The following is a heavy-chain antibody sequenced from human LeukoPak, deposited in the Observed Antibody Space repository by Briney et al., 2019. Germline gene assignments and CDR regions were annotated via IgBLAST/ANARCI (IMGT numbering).Heavy chain of an antibody. CDR3: ARDKEGYCSGGSCYSYYFDY. Sequence: SETLSLTCTVSGGSISSYYWSWIRQPPGKGLEWIAYIYYSGSTNYNPSLKSRVTISVDTSKNQFSLKLSSVTAADTAVYYCARDKEGYCSGGSCYSYYFDYWGQGTLVTVSS. V-gene: IGHV4-59*12. J-gene: IGHJ4*02. CDR1: GGSISSYY. CDR2: IYYSGST. D-gene: IGHD2-15*01.